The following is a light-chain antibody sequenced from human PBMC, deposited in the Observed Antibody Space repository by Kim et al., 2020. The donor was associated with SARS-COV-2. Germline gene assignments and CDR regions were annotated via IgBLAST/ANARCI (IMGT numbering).Light chain of an antibody. V-gene: IGKV3-11*01. J-gene: IGKJ1*01. CDR1: QGVSNY. CDR2: DAS. Sequence: EIVLTQSPATLSLSPGDRATLSCRASQGVSNYLAWYQQKPGQAPRLLISDASNRATGIPARFSGSGSGTAFALTISSLGPEDFTFYYCHQRSSWPGTFGQRTKVDIK. CDR3: HQRSSWPGT.